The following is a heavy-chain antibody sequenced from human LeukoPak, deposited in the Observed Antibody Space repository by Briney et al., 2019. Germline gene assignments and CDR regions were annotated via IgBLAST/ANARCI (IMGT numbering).Heavy chain of an antibody. D-gene: IGHD3-22*01. J-gene: IGHJ6*03. V-gene: IGHV4-59*01. CDR3: ARCLNTYYYDNSGYSPEHYYMDV. CDR1: GGSISSYY. CDR2: IYYSGST. Sequence: SETLSLTCTVSGGSISSYYWSWIRQPPGKGLEWIGYIYYSGSTNYNPSLKSRVTISVDTSKNQFSLKLSSVTAADTAVYYCARCLNTYYYDNSGYSPEHYYMDVWGKGTTVIVSS.